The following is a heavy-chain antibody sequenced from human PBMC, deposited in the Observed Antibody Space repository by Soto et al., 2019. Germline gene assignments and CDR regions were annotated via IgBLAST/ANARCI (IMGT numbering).Heavy chain of an antibody. Sequence: EVQLLESGGGWLQPGGSLRLACEASGFTFPSYGMSWVRQAPGKGLEWVSSFSGTGGNKYYADSLKGRFTISRDNFKNTLYLQMNSLRPDDTPVYYCARGGGMDVWGQGTTVTVSS. V-gene: IGHV3-23*01. CDR3: ARGGGMDV. CDR1: GFTFPSYG. J-gene: IGHJ6*02. CDR2: FSGTGGNK.